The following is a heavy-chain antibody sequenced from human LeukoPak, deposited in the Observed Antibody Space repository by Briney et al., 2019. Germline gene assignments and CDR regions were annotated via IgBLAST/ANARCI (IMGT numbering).Heavy chain of an antibody. CDR2: ISAYNGNT. V-gene: IGHV1-18*01. CDR1: GYTFTSYG. Sequence: ASVKVSCKASGYTFTSYGISWVRQAPGQGLEWMGWISAYNGNTNYAQKLQGRATMTTDISTSTAYMELRSLRSDDTAVYYCARVLDGTYYDILTGYFKGAFDIWGQGTMVTVSS. J-gene: IGHJ3*02. CDR3: ARVLDGTYYDILTGYFKGAFDI. D-gene: IGHD3-9*01.